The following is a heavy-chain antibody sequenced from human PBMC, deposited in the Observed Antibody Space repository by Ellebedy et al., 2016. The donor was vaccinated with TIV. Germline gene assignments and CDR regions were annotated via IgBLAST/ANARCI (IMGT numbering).Heavy chain of an antibody. D-gene: IGHD2/OR15-2a*01. CDR2: IWHDGSNQ. Sequence: GGSLRLXCGASGFTFTSYGMHWVRQAPGKGLEWVAVIWHDGSNQYYVDSVKGRFTISRDNSNNMLYLQMNSLRAEDTAVYYCARAPRGIYYFDYWGQGTLVTASS. CDR3: ARAPRGIYYFDY. CDR1: GFTFTSYG. V-gene: IGHV3-33*08. J-gene: IGHJ4*02.